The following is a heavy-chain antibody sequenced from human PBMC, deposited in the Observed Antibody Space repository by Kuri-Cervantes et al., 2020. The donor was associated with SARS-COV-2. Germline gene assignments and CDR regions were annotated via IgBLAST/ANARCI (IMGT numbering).Heavy chain of an antibody. D-gene: IGHD3-10*01. CDR3: ARVTMVQGVGIDY. J-gene: IGHJ4*02. CDR1: GYTFTSYG. CDR2: INPSGGST. V-gene: IGHV1-46*01. Sequence: ASVKVSCKASGYTFTSYGISWVRQAPGQGLEWMGIINPSGGSTSYAQKFQGRVTMTRDTSTSTVYMELSSLRSEDTAVYYCARVTMVQGVGIDYWGQGTLVTVSS.